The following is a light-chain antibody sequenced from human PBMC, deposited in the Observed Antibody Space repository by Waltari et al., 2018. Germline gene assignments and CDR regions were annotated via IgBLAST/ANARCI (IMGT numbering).Light chain of an antibody. J-gene: IGLJ3*02. CDR2: DDI. V-gene: IGLV2-23*01. CDR1: LHVVGSYSS. Sequence: QSALTRPASVSGSPGQSIIIACIGVLHVVGSYSSVSWYQPHPDKAPKLLIYDDIRRPSGVSDRFSGSRSGNTASLTISELQAEDEADYFCSSYAGDRTWVFGGGTKLSVL. CDR3: SSYAGDRTWV.